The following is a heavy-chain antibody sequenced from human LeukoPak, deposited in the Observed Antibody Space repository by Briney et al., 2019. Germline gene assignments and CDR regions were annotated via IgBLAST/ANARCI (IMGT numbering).Heavy chain of an antibody. CDR2: INPNSGGT. J-gene: IGHJ4*02. Sequence: GASVKVSCKASVYTFTGYYIHWVRQAPGQGLEWMGRINPNSGGTYYEQKFQGRVTMTRDTSISTAYVELNRLTSDDTAMYYCATTVTANVQFNYWGQGTLVTVSS. CDR3: ATTVTANVQFNY. V-gene: IGHV1-2*02. CDR1: VYTFTGYY. D-gene: IGHD2-21*02.